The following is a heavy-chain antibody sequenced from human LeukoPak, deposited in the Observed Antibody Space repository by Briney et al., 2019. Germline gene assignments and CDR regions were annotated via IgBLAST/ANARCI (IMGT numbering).Heavy chain of an antibody. CDR2: ISDNNSTM. CDR3: ASPLGSTFHI. D-gene: IGHD1-26*01. J-gene: IGHJ3*02. V-gene: IGHV3-48*01. Sequence: GRSLRLSCAASGFTFSNYGMNWVRQAPGKGLEWVSYISDNNSTMAYANSVKGRFTISRDNAKNSLYLQMNSLRAEDTAVYYCASPLGSTFHIWGQGTMVTVSS. CDR1: GFTFSNYG.